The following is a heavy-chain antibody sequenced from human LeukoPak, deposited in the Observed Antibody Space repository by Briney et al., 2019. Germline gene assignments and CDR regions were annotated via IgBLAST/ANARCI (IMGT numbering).Heavy chain of an antibody. V-gene: IGHV5-51*01. Sequence: GESLKISCKGSGYNFASYWIGWVRQMPGRGLEWMGIIYPDDSDTRYSPSFQGQVTISADKSISTAYLQWSSLTASDTAMYYCARQSERNWFDPWGQGTLVTVSS. D-gene: IGHD1-1*01. J-gene: IGHJ5*02. CDR3: ARQSERNWFDP. CDR1: GYNFASYW. CDR2: IYPDDSDT.